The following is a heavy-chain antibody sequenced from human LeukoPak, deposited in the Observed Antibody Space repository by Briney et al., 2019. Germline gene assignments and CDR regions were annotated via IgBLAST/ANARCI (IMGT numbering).Heavy chain of an antibody. CDR2: IYYSGST. CDR1: GGSISSGGYY. J-gene: IGHJ6*02. CDR3: ARGVGYYGSGSYNGMDV. Sequence: PSQTLSLTCTVSGGSISSGGYYWSWVRQHPGKGLGWLGYIYYSGSTYYNPSLKSRVTISVDTSKNQFSLKLSSVTAADTAVYYCARGVGYYGSGSYNGMDVWGQGTTVTVSS. V-gene: IGHV4-31*03. D-gene: IGHD3-10*01.